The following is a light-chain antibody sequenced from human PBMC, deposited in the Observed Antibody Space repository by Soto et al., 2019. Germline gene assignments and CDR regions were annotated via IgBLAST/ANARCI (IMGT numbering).Light chain of an antibody. V-gene: IGKV1-5*01. CDR2: DAS. CDR1: QSISTW. Sequence: DIPMTQSPSTLSASVGDGVTITCRASQSISTWLAWYQQKPGKAPKLLIYDASTLESGVPSRFSGSGSGTEFPLTISSLQPDDFATYYCQQYSIYWNTFGQGTKLEIK. J-gene: IGKJ2*01. CDR3: QQYSIYWNT.